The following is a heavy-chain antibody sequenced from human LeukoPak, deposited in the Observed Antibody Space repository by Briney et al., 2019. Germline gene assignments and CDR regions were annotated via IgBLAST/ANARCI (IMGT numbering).Heavy chain of an antibody. D-gene: IGHD6-19*01. CDR3: AKYDPYRSGWDY. V-gene: IGHV3-23*01. CDR2: ISGSGGST. J-gene: IGHJ4*02. CDR1: GFTFSSYA. Sequence: PGGSLRLSCAASGFTFSSYAMSWVRQAPGKGLEWVSAISGSGGSTYYADSVKGRFTISRDNSKSTLYLQMNRLRAEHTAVYYCAKYDPYRSGWDYWGQGTLVTVPS.